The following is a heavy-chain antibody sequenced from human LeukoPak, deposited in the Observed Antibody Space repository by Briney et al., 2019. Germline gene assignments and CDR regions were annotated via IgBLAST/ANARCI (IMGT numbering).Heavy chain of an antibody. D-gene: IGHD3-22*01. CDR2: ISSSGTTI. V-gene: IGHV3-48*03. CDR3: ARVNYDSSRYDDY. CDR1: GFTFSSYE. J-gene: IGHJ4*02. Sequence: GGSLRLSCAASGFTFSSYEMNWVRQAPGKGLAWVSYISSSGTTIYYADSVKGRFTISRDNAKNSLYLQMNSLRAEDTAVYYCARVNYDSSRYDDYWGQGTLVTVSS.